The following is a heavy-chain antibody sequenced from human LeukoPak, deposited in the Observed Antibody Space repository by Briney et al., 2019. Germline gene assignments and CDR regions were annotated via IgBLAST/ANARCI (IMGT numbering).Heavy chain of an antibody. J-gene: IGHJ4*02. V-gene: IGHV1-46*01. CDR3: ARDQEGFDY. CDR1: GYSFTSNY. Sequence: ASVKVSCKASGYSFTSNYIHWVRQAPGQGLEWMGMIYPRDGSTSYAQKFQGRVTVTRDTSTSTVHMELSGLRSEDTAVYYCARDQEGFDYWGQGTLVTVSS. CDR2: IYPRDGST.